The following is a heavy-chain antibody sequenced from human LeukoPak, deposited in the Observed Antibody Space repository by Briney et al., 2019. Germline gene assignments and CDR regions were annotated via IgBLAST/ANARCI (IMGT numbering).Heavy chain of an antibody. CDR2: IYTSGST. CDR1: GGFNRSYY. D-gene: IGHD6-6*01. J-gene: IGHJ4*02. Sequence: PSDTLSLTCTVSGGFNRSYYWSGIPQPARKGLEWIGRIYTSGSTNYNPSLKSRVTMSVDTSKNQFSLKLSSVTAADTAVYYCASSRSSHFDYWGQGTLVTVSS. CDR3: ASSRSSHFDY. V-gene: IGHV4-4*07.